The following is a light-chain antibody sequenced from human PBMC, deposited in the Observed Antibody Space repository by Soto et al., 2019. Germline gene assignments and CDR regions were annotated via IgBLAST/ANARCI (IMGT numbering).Light chain of an antibody. CDR2: RAS. V-gene: IGKV3-20*01. CDR3: QQYGSSPLT. J-gene: IGKJ4*01. Sequence: EIVLTQSPGTLSLSPGVRATLSCRASQSVSSSFLAWYQQKPGQAPRLLIYRASSRATGIPDRFSGSGSGTDFTLTISRLEPEDVAVYYCQQYGSSPLTFGGGTKVEIK. CDR1: QSVSSSF.